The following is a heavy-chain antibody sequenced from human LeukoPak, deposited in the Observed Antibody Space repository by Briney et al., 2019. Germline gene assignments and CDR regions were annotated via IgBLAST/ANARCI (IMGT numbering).Heavy chain of an antibody. J-gene: IGHJ4*02. V-gene: IGHV3-7*05. CDR1: GFTFSSYW. CDR3: ARGYSDAQRGY. D-gene: IGHD6-13*01. CDR2: IHEDGSDK. Sequence: QPGGSLRLSCAASGFTFSSYWMNWVRQAPGKGLEWVANIHEDGSDKYYVDSVKGRFTVSRDNAKNSLYLQMNSLRAEDTAVYYCARGYSDAQRGYWGQGTLVTVSS.